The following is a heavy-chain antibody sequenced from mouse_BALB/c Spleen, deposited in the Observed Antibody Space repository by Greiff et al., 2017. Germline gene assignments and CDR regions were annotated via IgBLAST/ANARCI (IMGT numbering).Heavy chain of an antibody. Sequence: QVQLKESAAELARPGASVKMSCKASGYTFTSYTMHWVKQRPGQGLEWIGYINPSSGYTEYNQKFKDKTTLTADKSSSTAYMQLSSLTSEDSAVYYCARSEGSYRLKRAMDYWGQGTSVTVSS. CDR3: ARSEGSYRLKRAMDY. CDR2: INPSSGYT. J-gene: IGHJ4*01. V-gene: IGHV1-4*02. CDR1: GYTFTSYT. D-gene: IGHD1-3*01.